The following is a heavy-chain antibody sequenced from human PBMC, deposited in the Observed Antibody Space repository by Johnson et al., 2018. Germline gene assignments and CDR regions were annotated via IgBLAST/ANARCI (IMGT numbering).Heavy chain of an antibody. V-gene: IGHV3-74*02. CDR3: AKGRWTSNDSVSSGLYPRADYFQH. J-gene: IGHJ1*01. Sequence: EVQLVESGGGLVQPGGSLRLSCAASGFTFSSYYIHWVRQAPGKGLVWVSRIHSGGSTTYADSVKGRFTISRDTAKNTLYLQMNSLREEETAFYYSAKGRWTSNDSVSSGLYPRADYFQHWGHGTRVTVSS. D-gene: IGHD3-22*01. CDR2: IHSGGST. CDR1: GFTFSSYY.